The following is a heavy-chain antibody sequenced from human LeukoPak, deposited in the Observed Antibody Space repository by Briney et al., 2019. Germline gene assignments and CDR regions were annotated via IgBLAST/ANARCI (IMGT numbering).Heavy chain of an antibody. V-gene: IGHV4-59*01. CDR3: ARGPLRFNAFDI. D-gene: IGHD5-12*01. CDR1: GGSISSYY. Sequence: SETLSLTCTVSGGSISSYYWSWIRQPPGKGLEWIGYIYYSGSTNYNPSLKSRVTISVDTSKNQFSLKLSSVTAADTAVYYCARGPLRFNAFDIWGQGTMVTVSS. J-gene: IGHJ3*02. CDR2: IYYSGST.